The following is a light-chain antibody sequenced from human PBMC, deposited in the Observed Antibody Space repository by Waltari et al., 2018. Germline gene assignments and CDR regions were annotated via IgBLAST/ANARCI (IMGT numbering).Light chain of an antibody. V-gene: IGLV2-14*03. CDR1: SNDVGAYNY. J-gene: IGLJ2*01. CDR3: SSFTTSTTLV. CDR2: DFN. Sequence: QSALTQPASVSGSPGQSITISCTGNSNDVGAYNYVSWYQQYPGKAPKLIIYDFNKRPSGISDRFSGSKSCNTASLTVSGLQPEDEADYHCSSFTTSTTLVFGGGTKLTVL.